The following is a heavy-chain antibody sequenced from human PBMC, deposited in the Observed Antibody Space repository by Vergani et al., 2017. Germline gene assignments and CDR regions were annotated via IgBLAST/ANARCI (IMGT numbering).Heavy chain of an antibody. J-gene: IGHJ4*02. D-gene: IGHD3-22*01. CDR2: IYTSGST. Sequence: QVQLQESGPGLVRPSQTLSLTCTVSGGSISSGSIYWSWIRQPAGKGLEWIGRIYTSGSTNYNPSLKSRVTISVDTSKNQFSLKLSSVTAADTAVYYCARDRRGDYDSSGYQYYFDYWGQGTLVTVSS. V-gene: IGHV4-61*02. CDR1: GGSISSGSIY. CDR3: ARDRRGDYDSSGYQYYFDY.